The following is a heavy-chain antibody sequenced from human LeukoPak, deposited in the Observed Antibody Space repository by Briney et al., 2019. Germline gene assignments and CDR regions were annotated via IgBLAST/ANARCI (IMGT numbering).Heavy chain of an antibody. Sequence: PSETLSLTCTVSGGSISSSSYYWGWIRQPPGKGLEWIGEINHSGSTNYNPSLKSRVTISVDTSKNQFSLKLSSVTAADTAVYYCARGSGKASPWGQGTLVTVSS. CDR3: ARGSGKASP. D-gene: IGHD1-14*01. J-gene: IGHJ5*02. CDR2: INHSGST. V-gene: IGHV4-39*07. CDR1: GGSISSSSYY.